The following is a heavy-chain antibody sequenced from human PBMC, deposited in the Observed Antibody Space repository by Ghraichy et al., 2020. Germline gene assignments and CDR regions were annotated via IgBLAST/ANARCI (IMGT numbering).Heavy chain of an antibody. Sequence: GGSLRLSCAASGFTFSNYAMSWVRQAPGKGLEWVSALSGSGGSSYYADSVKGRFTVSRDNPKNTLYLQMNSLRAEDTAVYYCAKSGVWFGEFLEAFDIWGQGTMVTVSS. CDR3: AKSGVWFGEFLEAFDI. J-gene: IGHJ3*02. V-gene: IGHV3-23*01. CDR2: LSGSGGSS. D-gene: IGHD3-10*01. CDR1: GFTFSNYA.